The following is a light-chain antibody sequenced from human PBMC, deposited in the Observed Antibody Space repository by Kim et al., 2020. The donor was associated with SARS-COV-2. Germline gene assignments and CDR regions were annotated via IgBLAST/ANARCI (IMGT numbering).Light chain of an antibody. CDR2: VGTGGIVG. V-gene: IGLV9-49*01. CDR1: SGYNNYK. CDR3: GADHGSGSNFVSV. Sequence: CTLSSGYNNYKVDGYQQRPGKGPRFVMRVGTGGIVGSKGDGIPDRFSVLGSGLNRYLTIRNIQEEDESDYHCGADHGSGSNFVSVFGGGTKLTVL. J-gene: IGLJ2*01.